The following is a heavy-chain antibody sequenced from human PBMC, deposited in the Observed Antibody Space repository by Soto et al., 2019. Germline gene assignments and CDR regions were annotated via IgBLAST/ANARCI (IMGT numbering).Heavy chain of an antibody. Sequence: QVQLQESGPGLVKPSETLSLTCTVSGGSVSSGSYYWSWIRQPPGKGLEWIGYIYYSGSTNYNPSLKSRVTISVDTSKNQCSLKLSSVTAADTAVYYCARSGNNYYYGMDVWGQGTTVTVSS. J-gene: IGHJ6*02. CDR3: ARSGNNYYYGMDV. CDR2: IYYSGST. CDR1: GGSVSSGSYY. D-gene: IGHD3-3*01. V-gene: IGHV4-61*01.